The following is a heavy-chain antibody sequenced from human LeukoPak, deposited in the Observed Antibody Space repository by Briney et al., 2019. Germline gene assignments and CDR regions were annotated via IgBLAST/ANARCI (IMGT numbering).Heavy chain of an antibody. D-gene: IGHD3-3*01. J-gene: IGHJ4*02. Sequence: ASVKVSCKASGGTFSSYAISWVRQAPGQGLEWMGGIIPIFGTANYAQKFQGRVTITADESTSTAYMELSSLRSEDTAVYYCARASTYYDFWSGYYFFAYWGQGTLVTVSP. CDR1: GGTFSSYA. CDR2: IIPIFGTA. CDR3: ARASTYYDFWSGYYFFAY. V-gene: IGHV1-69*13.